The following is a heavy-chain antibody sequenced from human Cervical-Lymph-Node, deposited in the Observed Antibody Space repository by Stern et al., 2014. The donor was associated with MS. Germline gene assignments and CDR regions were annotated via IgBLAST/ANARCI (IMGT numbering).Heavy chain of an antibody. D-gene: IGHD3-22*01. V-gene: IGHV1-69*01. CDR3: ARVRMREYYYDSSGMGFDY. CDR2: IIPIFGTA. Sequence: VHLVESGAEVKKPGSSVKVSCKASGGTFSSYAISWVRQAPGQGLEWMGGIIPIFGTANYAQKFQGRVTITADESTSTAYMELSSLRSEDTAVYYCARVRMREYYYDSSGMGFDYWGQGTLVTVSS. J-gene: IGHJ4*02. CDR1: GGTFSSYA.